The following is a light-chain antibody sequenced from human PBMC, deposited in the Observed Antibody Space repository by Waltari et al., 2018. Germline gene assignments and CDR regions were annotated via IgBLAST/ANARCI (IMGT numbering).Light chain of an antibody. CDR2: DAS. CDR3: QRYDNLPVFA. J-gene: IGKJ3*01. Sequence: DIQLTQSPSSLSASVGDRVTITCQASQPITNYLNWYRQKPGKAPELLIYDASKLQTGVPSRFSGSQSGTEFTFTIASLQPEDVATYYCQRYDNLPVFAFGPGTKVNVK. CDR1: QPITNY. V-gene: IGKV1-33*01.